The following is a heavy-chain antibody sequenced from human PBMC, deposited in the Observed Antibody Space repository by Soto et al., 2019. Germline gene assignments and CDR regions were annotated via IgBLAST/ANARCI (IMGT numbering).Heavy chain of an antibody. CDR3: ARDMRLYGMDV. CDR2: ISSGGETK. J-gene: IGHJ6*02. D-gene: IGHD6-25*01. V-gene: IGHV3-11*01. Sequence: VQLVESGGGSVKPGGSLRLSCAASGFTFIDFYMAWIRQSPGKGLEWISSISSGGETKYYADSVKGRFTISRDNTENSLYLQMNSLRADDTAVYFCARDMRLYGMDVWGQGTTVTVSS. CDR1: GFTFIDFY.